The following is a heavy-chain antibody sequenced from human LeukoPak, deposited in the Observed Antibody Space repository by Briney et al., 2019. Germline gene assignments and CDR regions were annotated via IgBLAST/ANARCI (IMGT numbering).Heavy chain of an antibody. V-gene: IGHV3-7*01. Sequence: GGSLRLSCAASGSSFSAYWMTWVRQAPGTGLEWVANINPAGSETYYVDPVKGRFSISRDNAKNLVYLQMNSLRAEDTAVYHCARFGNVAAVDVWGQGTPVTVSS. CDR2: INPAGSET. J-gene: IGHJ4*02. D-gene: IGHD2-15*01. CDR3: ARFGNVAAVDV. CDR1: GSSFSAYW.